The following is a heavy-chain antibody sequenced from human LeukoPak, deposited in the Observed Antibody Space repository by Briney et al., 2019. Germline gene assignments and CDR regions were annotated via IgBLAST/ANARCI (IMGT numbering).Heavy chain of an antibody. CDR1: AFTFSSYW. CDR2: IKQDGGEK. J-gene: IGHJ4*02. CDR3: ARGASSSWIYFDY. Sequence: GGSLRLSCAASAFTFSSYWMSWVRQAPGKWLEGVANIKQDGGEKYYVDSVRGRFTISRDNTKNSLYLQMNSLRAEDTAVYYCARGASSSWIYFDYWGQGALVTVSS. D-gene: IGHD6-13*01. V-gene: IGHV3-7*04.